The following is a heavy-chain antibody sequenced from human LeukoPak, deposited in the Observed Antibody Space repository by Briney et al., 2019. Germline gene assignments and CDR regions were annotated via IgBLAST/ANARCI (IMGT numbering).Heavy chain of an antibody. CDR3: AKDDAWLRFGE. J-gene: IGHJ4*02. Sequence: GGTLRLSCAASGFTFSNHGMNWVRQAPGKGLEWVSGISPSGDIAYYADSVKGRFTISRDNSKNTLYLEVISLTAEDTAVYYCAKDDAWLRFGEWSQGTLVTVSS. CDR2: ISPSGDIA. V-gene: IGHV3-23*01. CDR1: GFTFSNHG. D-gene: IGHD3-10*01.